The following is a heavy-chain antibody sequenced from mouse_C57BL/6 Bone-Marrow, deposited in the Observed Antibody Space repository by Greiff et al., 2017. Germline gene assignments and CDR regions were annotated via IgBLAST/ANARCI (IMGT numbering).Heavy chain of an antibody. D-gene: IGHD1-3*01. CDR3: ARGGLSGFAY. CDR2: INPNNGGT. V-gene: IGHV1-18*01. CDR1: GYTFTDYN. J-gene: IGHJ3*01. Sequence: VQLQQSGPELVKPGASVKIPCKASGYTFTDYNMDWVKQSHGKSLEWIGDINPNNGGTIYNQKFKGKATLTVYKSSSTAYMELRSLTSEDTAVYYCARGGLSGFAYWGQGTLVTVSA.